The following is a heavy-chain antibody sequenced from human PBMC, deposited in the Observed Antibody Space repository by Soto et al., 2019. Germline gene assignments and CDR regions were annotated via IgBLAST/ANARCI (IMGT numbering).Heavy chain of an antibody. CDR1: GGSISSNDYY. V-gene: IGHV4-30-4*01. CDR2: IYYSGST. J-gene: IGHJ3*02. D-gene: IGHD1-20*01. CDR3: ARGRYNWNQGAFDI. Sequence: PSETLSLTCTVSGGSISSNDYYWSWIRHPPGKGLEWIGYIYYSGSTYYNPSPKSRVTISADTSKTQFSLKLTSVTAADTAVYYCARGRYNWNQGAFDIWGQGTVVTVSS.